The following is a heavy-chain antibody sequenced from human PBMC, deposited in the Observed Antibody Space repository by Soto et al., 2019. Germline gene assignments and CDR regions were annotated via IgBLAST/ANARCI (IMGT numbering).Heavy chain of an antibody. V-gene: IGHV2-5*02. CDR3: AHRPETGDVDTAMATFDY. J-gene: IGHJ4*02. CDR1: GFSLSTSGVG. CDR2: IYWDDDK. Sequence: QITLKESGPTLVKPTQTLTLTCTFSGFSLSTSGVGVGWIRQPPGKALEWLALIYWDDDKRYSPSLKSRLTITKYAYKNQMVLTMTNMDPVDTATYCCAHRPETGDVDTAMATFDYWGQGTLVTVSS. D-gene: IGHD5-18*01.